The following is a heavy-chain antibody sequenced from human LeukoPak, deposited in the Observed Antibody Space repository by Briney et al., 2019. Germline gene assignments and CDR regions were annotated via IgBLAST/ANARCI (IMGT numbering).Heavy chain of an antibody. CDR2: IWYDGSNK. J-gene: IGHJ4*02. D-gene: IGHD6-13*01. CDR1: GFTFSSYG. Sequence: GGSLRLSCAASGFTFSSYGMHWVRQAPGKGLERVAVIWYDGSNKYYADSVKGRFTISRDNSKNTLYLQMNSLRAEETAVYYCARDSAAAASFDYWGQGTLVTVSS. V-gene: IGHV3-33*01. CDR3: ARDSAAAASFDY.